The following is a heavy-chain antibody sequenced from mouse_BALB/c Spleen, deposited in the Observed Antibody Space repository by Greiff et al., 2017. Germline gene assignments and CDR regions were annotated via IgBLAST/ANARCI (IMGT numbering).Heavy chain of an antibody. CDR1: GDSITSCY. CDR3: ARYGGSSYGYFDV. J-gene: IGHJ1*01. V-gene: IGHV3-8*02. Sequence: EVQRVESGPSLVKPSQTLSLTCSVTGDSITSCYWNWIRKFPGNKLEYMGYISYSGSTYYNPSLKSRISITRDTSKNQYYLQLNSVTTEDTATYYCARYGGSSYGYFDVWGAGTTVTVSS. CDR2: ISYSGST. D-gene: IGHD1-1*01.